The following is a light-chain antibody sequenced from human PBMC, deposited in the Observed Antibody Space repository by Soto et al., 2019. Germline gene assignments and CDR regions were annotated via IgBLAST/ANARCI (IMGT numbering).Light chain of an antibody. Sequence: EIVLTQSPGTLSLSPGERATLSCRASQAVGSSLLAWYQHKPGQAPRLVIYGASSRATGIPDRFSGSGSGTDVTLTISRLEHEDFAVYYCQQGGGSLWTFGQGTKVEIK. J-gene: IGKJ1*01. CDR3: QQGGGSLWT. CDR2: GAS. V-gene: IGKV3-20*01. CDR1: QAVGSSL.